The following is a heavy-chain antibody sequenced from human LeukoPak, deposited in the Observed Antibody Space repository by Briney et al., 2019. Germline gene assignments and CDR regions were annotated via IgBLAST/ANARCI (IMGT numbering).Heavy chain of an antibody. CDR2: ISSSSSYI. CDR3: AREGESYDFWSGHKGYYFDY. CDR1: GFTFSSYS. D-gene: IGHD3-3*01. Sequence: GGSLRLSCAASGFTFSSYSMNWVRQAPGKGLEWVSSISSSSSYIYYADSVKGRFTISRDNAKNSLYLQMNSLRAEDTAAYYCAREGESYDFWSGHKGYYFDYWGQGTLVTVSS. J-gene: IGHJ4*02. V-gene: IGHV3-21*01.